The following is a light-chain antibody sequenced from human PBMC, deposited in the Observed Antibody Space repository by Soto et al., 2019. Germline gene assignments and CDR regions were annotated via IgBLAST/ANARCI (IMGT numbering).Light chain of an antibody. CDR3: QQRSSWPLT. V-gene: IGKV3-11*01. J-gene: IGKJ4*01. CDR2: GAS. Sequence: EIVLTQSPATLSLCPGERATLSCRASRSVGDYLAWYQQKPGQSPRLLVYGASNRATGIPARFSGSGSGTDFTLTIGTLEPEDFAVYYCQQRSSWPLTFGGGTRVEIK. CDR1: RSVGDY.